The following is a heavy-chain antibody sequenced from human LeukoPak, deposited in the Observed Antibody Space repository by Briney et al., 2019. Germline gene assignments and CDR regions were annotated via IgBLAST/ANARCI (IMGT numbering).Heavy chain of an antibody. V-gene: IGHV4-59*10. D-gene: IGHD3-3*01. J-gene: IGHJ5*02. Sequence: SETLSLTCAVYGGSFSGYYWSWIRQPAGKGLEWIGRIYTSGSTNYNPSLKSRVTMSVDTSKNQFSLKLSSVTAADTAVYYCARGCMNDFWSGYPYNWFDPWGQGTLVTVSS. CDR3: ARGCMNDFWSGYPYNWFDP. CDR2: IYTSGST. CDR1: GGSFSGYY.